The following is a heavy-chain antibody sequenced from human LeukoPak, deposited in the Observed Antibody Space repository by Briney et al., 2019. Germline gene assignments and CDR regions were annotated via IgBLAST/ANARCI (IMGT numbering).Heavy chain of an antibody. J-gene: IGHJ3*02. CDR3: ARGGFTTMVRGVIITLDAFDI. V-gene: IGHV1-46*01. D-gene: IGHD3-10*01. CDR1: GYSFTNYY. Sequence: ASVKGSCKASGYSFTNYYLHWVRQAPGQGFEWMGIINPGGGSTTYAQKFQGRVTMTRDTSTSTVYMELSSLRSEDTAVYYCARGGFTTMVRGVIITLDAFDIWGQGTMVTVSS. CDR2: INPGGGST.